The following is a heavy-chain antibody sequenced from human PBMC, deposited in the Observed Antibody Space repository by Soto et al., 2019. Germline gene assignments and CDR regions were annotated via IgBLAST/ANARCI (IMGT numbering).Heavy chain of an antibody. CDR1: GGTFSSYA. Sequence: QVQLVQSGAEVKKPGSSVKVSCKASGGTFSSYAISWVRQAPGQGLEWMGGIIPIFGTANYAQKFQGRVTITADESTSTAYMELSSLRSEDTAVYYCARDGCSGGSCYSNALDYWGHGTLVTVSS. D-gene: IGHD2-15*01. V-gene: IGHV1-69*01. J-gene: IGHJ4*01. CDR2: IIPIFGTA. CDR3: ARDGCSGGSCYSNALDY.